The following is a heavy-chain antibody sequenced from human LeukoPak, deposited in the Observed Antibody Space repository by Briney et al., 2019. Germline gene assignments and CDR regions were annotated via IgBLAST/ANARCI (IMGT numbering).Heavy chain of an antibody. CDR1: GFTFSSYA. V-gene: IGHV3-23*01. CDR2: ISGSGGST. CDR3: AKDSDTFITMIVVVNPWFDP. J-gene: IGHJ5*02. Sequence: PGGSLRLSCAASGFTFSSYAMSWVRQAPGKGLEWVSAISGSGGSTYYADSVKGRFTISRDNSKNTLYLQMNSLRAEDTAVYYCAKDSDTFITMIVVVNPWFDPWGQGTLVTVSP. D-gene: IGHD3-22*01.